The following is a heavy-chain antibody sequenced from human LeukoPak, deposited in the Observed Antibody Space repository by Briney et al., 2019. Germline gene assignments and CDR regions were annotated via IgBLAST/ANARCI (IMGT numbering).Heavy chain of an antibody. CDR1: GYSFTNNW. CDR3: ARLQGVSRGWSFDY. J-gene: IGHJ4*02. D-gene: IGHD6-19*01. CDR2: IYPGDSDT. Sequence: GESLKISCKGSGYSFTNNWIGWVRQVPGKGLEWLGIIYPGDSDTTYSPSFQGHVTISADKSTSTAYLQWNSLKASDTAMYYCARLQGVSRGWSFDYWGQGTLVTVSP. V-gene: IGHV5-51*01.